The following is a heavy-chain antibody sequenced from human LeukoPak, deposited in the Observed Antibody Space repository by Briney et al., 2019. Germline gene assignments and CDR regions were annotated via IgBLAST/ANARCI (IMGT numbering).Heavy chain of an antibody. CDR2: INHSGST. CDR3: ARADLRFLVGIDY. D-gene: IGHD3-3*01. V-gene: IGHV4-34*01. CDR1: GGSFSGYY. J-gene: IGHJ4*02. Sequence: SETLSLTCAVYGGSFSGYYWSWIRQPPGKGLEWIGEINHSGSTNYNPSLKSRVTIAVDTSKNQFSLKLSSVTAAVTAVYYCARADLRFLVGIDYWGQGTLVTVSS.